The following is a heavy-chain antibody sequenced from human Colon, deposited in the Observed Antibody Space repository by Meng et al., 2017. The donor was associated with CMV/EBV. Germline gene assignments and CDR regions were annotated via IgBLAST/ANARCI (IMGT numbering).Heavy chain of an antibody. D-gene: IGHD2-21*01. CDR1: GYTFTSSG. J-gene: IGHJ4*02. CDR3: ARGSYLGTFDF. Sequence: SCTASGYTFTSSGISWVREAPGQGLEWLGWITAYNGNRNYAERFQDRVTMTTDTTSNTVEMELRSLTADDTAIYYCARGSYLGTFDFWGQGTLVTVSS. CDR2: ITAYNGNR. V-gene: IGHV1-18*01.